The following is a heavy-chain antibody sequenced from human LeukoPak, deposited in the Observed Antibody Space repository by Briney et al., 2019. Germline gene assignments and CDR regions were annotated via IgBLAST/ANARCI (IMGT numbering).Heavy chain of an antibody. CDR2: IWYDGSNK. V-gene: IGHV3-33*01. D-gene: IGHD6-19*01. J-gene: IGHJ3*02. CDR3: ARESAVAGRGAFDI. Sequence: GGSLRLSCAASGFTFSSYGMHWVRQAPGKGREWVAVIWYDGSNKYYADSVKGRFTISRDNSKNTLYLQMNSLRAEDTAVYYCARESAVAGRGAFDIWGQGTMVTVSS. CDR1: GFTFSSYG.